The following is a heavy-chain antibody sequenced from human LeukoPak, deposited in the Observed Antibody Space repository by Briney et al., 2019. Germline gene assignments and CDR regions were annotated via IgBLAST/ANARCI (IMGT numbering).Heavy chain of an antibody. J-gene: IGHJ4*02. CDR3: ARGGNPGYGDYWLDY. CDR2: IYYSGST. CDR1: GGSISSYY. D-gene: IGHD4-17*01. V-gene: IGHV4-59*01. Sequence: SETLSLTCTVSGGSISSYYWSWIRQPPGKGLEWIGYIYYSGSTNYNPSLKSRVTISVDTSKNQLSLKLSSVTAADTAVYYCARGGNPGYGDYWLDYWGQGTLVTVSS.